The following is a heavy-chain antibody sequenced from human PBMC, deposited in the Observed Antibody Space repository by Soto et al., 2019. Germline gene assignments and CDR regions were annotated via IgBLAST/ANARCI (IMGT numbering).Heavy chain of an antibody. J-gene: IGHJ5*02. D-gene: IGHD3-10*01. CDR1: GGSISAAGDS. Sequence: PSETLSLTCAVSGGSISAAGDSWSWIRQPPGGGLEWIGHIYHSGTFLYNPSLKTRLTMSLDRSNNQFSLTLNSVTAADTAVYYCARAQFYSGSGRYNNLMFDPWGQGTQVTVS. CDR2: IYHSGTF. V-gene: IGHV4-30-2*01. CDR3: ARAQFYSGSGRYNNLMFDP.